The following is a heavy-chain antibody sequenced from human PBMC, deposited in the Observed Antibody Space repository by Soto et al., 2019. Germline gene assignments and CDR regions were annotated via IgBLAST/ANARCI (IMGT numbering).Heavy chain of an antibody. Sequence: QITLKESGPTLVKPTQTLTLTCTFSGFLLTTSGVGVGWIRQPPGKALEWLALIYWNDDTRYSPSLKNRVTITTDTSKNQVVLTMTDMDPVDTATYYCARRLTVVPLAFDLWGQGTMVTVSS. V-gene: IGHV2-5*01. CDR1: GFLLTTSGVG. D-gene: IGHD3-10*01. CDR2: IYWNDDT. CDR3: ARRLTVVPLAFDL. J-gene: IGHJ3*01.